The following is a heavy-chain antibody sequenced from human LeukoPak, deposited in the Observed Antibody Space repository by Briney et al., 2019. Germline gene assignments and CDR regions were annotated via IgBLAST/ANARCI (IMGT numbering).Heavy chain of an antibody. Sequence: GGSLRLSCAASGFTFSSYSMNWVRQAPEKGLEWVGRIKSKTDGGTTDYAAPVKGRFAISRDDSKNTLYLQMNSLKTEDTAVYYCTTLCPRQLVVGNDYWGQGTLVTVSS. CDR2: IKSKTDGGTT. CDR3: TTLCPRQLVVGNDY. J-gene: IGHJ4*02. D-gene: IGHD6-13*01. V-gene: IGHV3-15*01. CDR1: GFTFSSYS.